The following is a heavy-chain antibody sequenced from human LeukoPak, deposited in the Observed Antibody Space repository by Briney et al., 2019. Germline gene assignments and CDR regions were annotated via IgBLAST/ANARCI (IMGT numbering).Heavy chain of an antibody. J-gene: IGHJ5*02. CDR3: ARVIPEAGFDP. Sequence: SETLSLTCTVSGGSISSSSYYWGWIRQPPGKGLEWIGSIYYSGSTYYNPSLKSRVTISVDTSKNQFSLKLSSVTAADTAVYYCARVIPEAGFDPWGQGTLVTVSS. CDR2: IYYSGST. CDR1: GGSISSSSYY. D-gene: IGHD1-14*01. V-gene: IGHV4-39*07.